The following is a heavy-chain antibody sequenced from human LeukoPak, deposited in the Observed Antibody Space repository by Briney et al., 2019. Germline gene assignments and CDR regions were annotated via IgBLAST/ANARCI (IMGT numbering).Heavy chain of an antibody. Sequence: GASVKVSCKASGYTFTSYDINWVRQATGQGLEWMGWMNPNSGNTGYAQKFQGRVTMTRNTSISTAYMELSGLRSEDTAVYYCARLYCSSTSCSEYYFDYWGQGTLVTVSS. CDR2: MNPNSGNT. V-gene: IGHV1-8*01. CDR3: ARLYCSSTSCSEYYFDY. J-gene: IGHJ4*02. CDR1: GYTFTSYD. D-gene: IGHD2-2*01.